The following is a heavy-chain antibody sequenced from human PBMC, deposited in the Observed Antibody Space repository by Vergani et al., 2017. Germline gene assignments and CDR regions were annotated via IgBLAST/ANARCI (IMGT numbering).Heavy chain of an antibody. CDR1: GGSISSSSYY. V-gene: IGHV4-39*01. Sequence: QLQLQESGPGLVKPSETLSLTCTVSGGSISSSSYYCGWIRQPPGKGLEWIGSIYYSGSTYYNPSLKSRVTISVDTSKNQFSLKLSSVTAADTAVYYCARDTAMVKGLDYWGQGTLVTVSS. CDR3: ARDTAMVKGLDY. D-gene: IGHD5-18*01. CDR2: IYYSGST. J-gene: IGHJ4*02.